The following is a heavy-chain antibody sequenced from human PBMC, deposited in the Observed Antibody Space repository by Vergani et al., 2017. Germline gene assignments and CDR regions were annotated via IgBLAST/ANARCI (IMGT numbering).Heavy chain of an antibody. J-gene: IGHJ3*02. V-gene: IGHV5-10-1*03. Sequence: EVQLVPSGAEVKKPGESLRISCKGSGYSFTSYWISWVRQMPGKGLEWMGRIDPSDSYTNYSPSFQGHVTISADKSISTAYLQWSSLKASDTAMYYCASPRPYYYDSSGTADAFDIWGQGTMVTVSS. CDR1: GYSFTSYW. CDR2: IDPSDSYT. D-gene: IGHD3-22*01. CDR3: ASPRPYYYDSSGTADAFDI.